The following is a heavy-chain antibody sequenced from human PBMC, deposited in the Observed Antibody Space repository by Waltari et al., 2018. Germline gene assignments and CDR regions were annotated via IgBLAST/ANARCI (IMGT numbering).Heavy chain of an antibody. CDR2: VQRSGRT. CDR3: ARDRGRGIYLDS. D-gene: IGHD2-15*01. J-gene: IGHJ4*02. CDR1: GDSMSSTDW. V-gene: IGHV4-4*02. Sequence: QLRLRESGPGLVKPSGTLSLTCAVSGDSMSSTDWWSWVRQSPRKGLEWIGQVQRSGRTNYNPSFASRVTISVDASTNQFSLKVTSVTAADTAVYFCARDRGRGIYLDSWGQGTLVTVSP.